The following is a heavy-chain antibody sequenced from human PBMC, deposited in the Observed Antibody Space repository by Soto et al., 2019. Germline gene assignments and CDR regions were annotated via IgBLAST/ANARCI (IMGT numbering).Heavy chain of an antibody. CDR1: GLTFRTYL. D-gene: IGHD3-16*02. J-gene: IGHJ1*01. Sequence: GGSLRLSCRTSGLTFRTYLMSWVRQAPGKGLEWVANIKTDGSEEYYADSVEGRFTISRDNTKNSLYLQMNSLRADDTAMYYCASYQDSRRETYRFRLWGQGTLVTVSS. CDR3: ASYQDSRRETYRFRL. V-gene: IGHV3-7*01. CDR2: IKTDGSEE.